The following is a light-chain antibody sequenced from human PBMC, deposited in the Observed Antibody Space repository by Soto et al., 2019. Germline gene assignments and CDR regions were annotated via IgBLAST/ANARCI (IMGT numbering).Light chain of an antibody. CDR2: SNN. Sequence: QSVLTQPPSASGTPGQRVTISCSGSSSNIGSNTVNWYQQLPGTAPKLLIDSNNQRPSGVPDRFSGSKSGTSGSLAISGLQSEDEADYYCAAWDDSLNGVVFGGGTKLTVL. J-gene: IGLJ2*01. V-gene: IGLV1-44*01. CDR1: SSNIGSNT. CDR3: AAWDDSLNGVV.